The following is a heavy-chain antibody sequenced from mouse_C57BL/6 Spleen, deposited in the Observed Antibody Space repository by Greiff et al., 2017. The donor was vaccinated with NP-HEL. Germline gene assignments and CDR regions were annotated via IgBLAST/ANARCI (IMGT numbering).Heavy chain of an antibody. CDR1: GYSITRGYY. J-gene: IGHJ4*01. Sequence: ESGPGLVKPSQSLSLTCSVTGYSITRGYYWNWIRQFPGNKLEWMGYISYDGSNKYNPSLKNRISLPRETSTIQFFLKLNSVTTEDTATYYCAREGIITTVVATRYYAMDDWGQGTSVTVSS. CDR3: AREGIITTVVATRYYAMDD. V-gene: IGHV3-6*01. CDR2: ISYDGSN. D-gene: IGHD1-1*01.